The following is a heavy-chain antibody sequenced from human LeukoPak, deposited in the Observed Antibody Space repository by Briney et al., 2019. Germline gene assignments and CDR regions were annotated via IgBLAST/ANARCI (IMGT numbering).Heavy chain of an antibody. CDR1: GGIFSNYA. Sequence: GSSVKVSCKASGGIFSNYAISWVRQAPGQGLKWMGGIIPLFGTANYAQKFQGRVTMTEDTSTDTAYMELSSLRSEDTAVYYCARDRSMFGDLLYDSSDIWGQGTMVTVSS. V-gene: IGHV1-69*06. CDR2: IIPLFGTA. CDR3: ARDRSMFGDLLYDSSDI. D-gene: IGHD3-10*02. J-gene: IGHJ3*02.